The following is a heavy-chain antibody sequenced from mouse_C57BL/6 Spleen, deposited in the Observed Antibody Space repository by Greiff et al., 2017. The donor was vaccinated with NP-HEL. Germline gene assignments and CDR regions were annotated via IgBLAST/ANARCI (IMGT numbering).Heavy chain of an antibody. D-gene: IGHD2-1*01. CDR2: ILPGSGST. V-gene: IGHV1-9*01. Sequence: VMLQQSGAELMKPGASVKLSCKATGYTFTGYWIEWVKQRPGHGLEWIGEILPGSGSTNYNEKFKGKATFTADTSSNTAYMQLSSLTTEDSAIYYCARYYGNYVEYYYAMDYWGQGTSVTVSS. J-gene: IGHJ4*01. CDR3: ARYYGNYVEYYYAMDY. CDR1: GYTFTGYW.